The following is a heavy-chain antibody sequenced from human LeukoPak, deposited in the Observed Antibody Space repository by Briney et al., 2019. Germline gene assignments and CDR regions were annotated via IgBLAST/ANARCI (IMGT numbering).Heavy chain of an antibody. CDR1: GGSISSGGYY. Sequence: SQTLSLTCTVSGGSISSGGYYWSWIRQHPGKGLEWIGYIYYSGSTYYNPSLKSRVTISVDTSKNQFSLKLSSVTAADTAVYLSPIPPDSYSNSWTSLSSGFFYFDYWGQGTLVTVSS. CDR2: IYYSGST. CDR3: PIPPDSYSNSWTSLSSGFFYFDY. J-gene: IGHJ4*02. D-gene: IGHD6-13*01. V-gene: IGHV4-31*03.